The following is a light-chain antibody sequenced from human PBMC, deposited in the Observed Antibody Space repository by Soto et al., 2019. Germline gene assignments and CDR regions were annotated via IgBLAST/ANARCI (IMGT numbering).Light chain of an antibody. CDR3: NSYTSSSTLPYV. Sequence: QSALTQPASVSGSPGQSITVSCTGTSSDVGGYNYVSWYQQHPGKAPNVMIYDVSKRPSGVSNRFSGSKSGNTASLTISGLQAEDEADYYCNSYTSSSTLPYVFGTGTKLTVL. V-gene: IGLV2-14*01. CDR2: DVS. J-gene: IGLJ1*01. CDR1: SSDVGGYNY.